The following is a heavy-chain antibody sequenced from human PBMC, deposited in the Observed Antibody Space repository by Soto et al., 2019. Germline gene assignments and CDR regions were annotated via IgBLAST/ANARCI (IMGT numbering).Heavy chain of an antibody. CDR1: GFTFSSYD. J-gene: IGHJ5*02. CDR2: ISSGSGNI. CDR3: ARTYGTGSLNWFDP. V-gene: IGHV3-48*04. Sequence: GGSLRLSCAASGFTFSSYDMNWVRQAPGKGLEWVSYISSGSGNILYADSVKGRFTISRDNAKNSLYLQMNSLRAEDTAVYYCARTYGTGSLNWFDPWGQGTLVTVS. D-gene: IGHD3-10*01.